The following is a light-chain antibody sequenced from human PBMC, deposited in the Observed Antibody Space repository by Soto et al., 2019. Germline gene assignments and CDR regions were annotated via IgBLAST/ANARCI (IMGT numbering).Light chain of an antibody. CDR1: SSDIGGHNY. CDR3: SSYTTTSNVV. V-gene: IGLV2-14*01. CDR2: EVT. J-gene: IGLJ2*01. Sequence: QSALTQPASVSGSPGQSIPVSCTGTSSDIGGHNYVSWSQQYPGKVPKLIIYEVTNRPSGVSNRFSGSKSGNTASLTVSGLQAEDEADYYCSSYTTTSNVVFGGGTKVTVL.